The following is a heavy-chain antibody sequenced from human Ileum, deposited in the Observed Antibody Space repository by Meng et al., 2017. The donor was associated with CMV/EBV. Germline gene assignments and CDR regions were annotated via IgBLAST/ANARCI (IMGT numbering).Heavy chain of an antibody. Sequence: SETLSLTCTVSGGSISSSTYYWGWIRQPRGKGSEWIASVFYNGHSYYDPSLKSRVTILVDTSKNQFSLRVTSLTAADTAVYYCARGREYSSPDYWGQGTLVTVSS. D-gene: IGHD2/OR15-2a*01. CDR3: ARGREYSSPDY. V-gene: IGHV4-39*07. J-gene: IGHJ4*02. CDR1: GGSISSSTYY. CDR2: VFYNGHS.